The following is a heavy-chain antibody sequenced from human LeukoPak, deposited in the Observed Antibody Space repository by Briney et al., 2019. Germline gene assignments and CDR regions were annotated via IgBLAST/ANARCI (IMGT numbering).Heavy chain of an antibody. CDR2: IYYSGST. CDR1: GGSISSSSYY. V-gene: IGHV4-39*01. J-gene: IGHJ3*02. CDR3: ARHVIVVPAGDAFDI. Sequence: PSETLSLTCTVSGGSISSSSYYWGWLRQPPGTGLEWLGSIYYSGSTYYNPSLKSRVTISVDKSKNQFSLKLSSVTAADTAAYYCARHVIVVPAGDAFDIWGQGTMVTVSS. D-gene: IGHD2-2*01.